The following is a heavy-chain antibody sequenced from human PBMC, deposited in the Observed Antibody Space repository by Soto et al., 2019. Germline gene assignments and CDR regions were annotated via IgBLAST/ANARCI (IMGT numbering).Heavy chain of an antibody. CDR1: GGTFRSYP. CDR2: IIPVVGTA. Sequence: QVQLVQSGAEVKKPGSSVKISCKASGGTFRSYPISWVRQAPGQGLEWMGGIIPVVGTADYAQKLQGRVTITADESTRTGYMELSSLRSDDTAVYYCAREYTGDLFDSWGQGTLVTVSS. CDR3: AREYTGDLFDS. J-gene: IGHJ4*02. V-gene: IGHV1-69*01. D-gene: IGHD3-16*01.